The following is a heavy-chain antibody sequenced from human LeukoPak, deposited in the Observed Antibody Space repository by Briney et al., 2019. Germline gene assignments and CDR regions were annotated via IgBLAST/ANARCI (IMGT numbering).Heavy chain of an antibody. V-gene: IGHV3-33*01. CDR3: ARESCLNAVCYTGEGAFDI. D-gene: IGHD2-8*01. CDR1: GFSFSCYG. J-gene: IGHJ3*02. CDR2: IYFDTKNI. Sequence: GGSLRLSCAASGFSFSCYGLHWVPQAPGKGLEWVTVIYFDTKNIHYADSVKGRFTVSRDDSKNTLYLQMNSLRAEYTAVYYCARESCLNAVCYTGEGAFDICGQGTMVTVSS.